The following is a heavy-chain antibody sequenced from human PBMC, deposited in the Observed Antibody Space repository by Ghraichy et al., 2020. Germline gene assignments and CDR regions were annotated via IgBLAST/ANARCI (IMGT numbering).Heavy chain of an antibody. CDR2: ISSSSSYI. CDR1: GFTFSSYS. CDR3: ARGTDYGDYRLDY. J-gene: IGHJ4*02. Sequence: GESLNISCAASGFTFSSYSMNWVRQAPGKGLEWVSSISSSSSYIYYADSVKGRFTFSRDNAKNSLYLQMNSLRAEDTAVYYCARGTDYGDYRLDYWGQGTLVTVSS. V-gene: IGHV3-21*01. D-gene: IGHD4-17*01.